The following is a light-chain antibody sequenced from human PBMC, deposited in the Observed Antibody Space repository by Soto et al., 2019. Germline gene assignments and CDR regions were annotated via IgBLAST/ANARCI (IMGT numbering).Light chain of an antibody. V-gene: IGLV2-23*01. Sequence: QSALTQPTSVSGSPGQSITIACTGTSDDIGSYSHVSWYQQHPGKAPRLIIYEGSKRPSGVFHRFSASRSDKTASLTFSGLQAEDEAAYYYCSYALSSSYVFGTGTKVTVL. J-gene: IGLJ1*01. CDR1: SDDIGSYSH. CDR2: EGS. CDR3: CSYALSSSYV.